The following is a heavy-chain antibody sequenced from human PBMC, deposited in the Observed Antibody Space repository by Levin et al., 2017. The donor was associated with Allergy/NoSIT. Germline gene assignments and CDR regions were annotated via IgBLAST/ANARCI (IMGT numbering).Heavy chain of an antibody. CDR1: GISFSREA. V-gene: IGHV3-23*01. CDR3: AKDVDEFVGASDY. Sequence: GGSLRLSCVTSGISFSREAMTWVRQAPGKGLEWVSTISSDNYNINYADSVKGRFTVSRANSKNTLYLQMNSLRAEDTAIYYCAKDVDEFVGASDYWGQGTLVTVSS. CDR2: ISSDNYNI. J-gene: IGHJ4*02. D-gene: IGHD2-21*01.